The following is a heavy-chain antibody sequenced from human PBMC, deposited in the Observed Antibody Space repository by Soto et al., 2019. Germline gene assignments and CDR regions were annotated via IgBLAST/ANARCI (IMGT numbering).Heavy chain of an antibody. V-gene: IGHV3-23*01. CDR2: ISGSGGST. J-gene: IGHJ4*02. CDR1: GFTFSSYA. Sequence: EVPLLESGGGLVQPGGSLRLSCSASGFTFSSYAMNWVRQAPGKGLEWVLGISGSGGSTDYAASVKGRFTISRDNSTNTLYLQMNSLRAEDKAVYYCASRSSGGYFGDWGQGTLVTVSS. CDR3: ASRSSGGYFGD. D-gene: IGHD6-19*01.